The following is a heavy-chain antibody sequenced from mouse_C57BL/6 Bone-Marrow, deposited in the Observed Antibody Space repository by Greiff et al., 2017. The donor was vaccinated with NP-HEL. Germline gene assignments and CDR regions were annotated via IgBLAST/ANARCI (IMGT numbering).Heavy chain of an antibody. CDR1: GFTFSDYG. Sequence: VMLVESGGGLVKPGGSLKLSCAASGFTFSDYGMHWVRQAPEKGLEWVAYISSGSSTIYYADTVKGRFTISRDNAKNTLFLQMTSLRSEDTAMYYCARYYGSSYWYFDVWGTGTTVTVSS. V-gene: IGHV5-17*01. CDR3: ARYYGSSYWYFDV. D-gene: IGHD1-1*01. CDR2: ISSGSSTI. J-gene: IGHJ1*03.